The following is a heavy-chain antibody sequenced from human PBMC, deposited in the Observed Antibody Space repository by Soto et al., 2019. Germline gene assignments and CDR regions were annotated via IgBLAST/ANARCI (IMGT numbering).Heavy chain of an antibody. J-gene: IGHJ4*02. V-gene: IGHV1-8*01. CDR1: GYTFTSYD. CDR2: MNTNRGNT. D-gene: IGHD7-27*01. Sequence: QVQLVQSGTEVKKPGASGKVSCKASGYTFTSYDINWVRQATGQGLEWMGWMNTNRGNTGYAQKYQGRVTMTRNTSISPDYLDLSRLRYEDTAVYYCARGSSNWGAQNPAYYFAYWGQGTLVTVSS. CDR3: ARGSSNWGAQNPAYYFAY.